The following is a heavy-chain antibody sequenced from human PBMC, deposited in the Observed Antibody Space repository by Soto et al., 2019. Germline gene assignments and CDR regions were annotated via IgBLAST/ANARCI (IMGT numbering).Heavy chain of an antibody. Sequence: GGSLRLSCAASGFTFSSYAMHWVRQAPGKGLEYVSAISSNGGSTYYANYVKGRFTISRDNSKNTLYLQKGSLRAEDKAVYYNCRGSDYGMGGAASPFGYFCYWGQGTLVTVSS. CDR3: CRGSDYGMGGAASPFGYFCY. J-gene: IGHJ4*02. CDR2: ISSNGGST. CDR1: GFTFSSYA. D-gene: IGHD2-15*01. V-gene: IGHV3-64*01.